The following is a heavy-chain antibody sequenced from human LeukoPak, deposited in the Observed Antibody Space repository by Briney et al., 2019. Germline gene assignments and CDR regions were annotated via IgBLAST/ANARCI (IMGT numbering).Heavy chain of an antibody. D-gene: IGHD5-18*01. CDR2: IIPIFGTA. Sequence: SVKVSCKASGGTFSSYAISWVRQAPGQGLEWMGGIIPIFGTANYAQKFQGRVTITTEESTSTAYIELSSLRSEDTAVYYCASSRTTGYSNYVDYWGQGTLVTVSS. V-gene: IGHV1-69*05. CDR3: ASSRTTGYSNYVDY. J-gene: IGHJ4*02. CDR1: GGTFSSYA.